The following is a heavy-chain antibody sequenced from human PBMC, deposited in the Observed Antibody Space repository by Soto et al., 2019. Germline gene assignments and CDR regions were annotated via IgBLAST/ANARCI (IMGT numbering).Heavy chain of an antibody. CDR2: IIPIFGTA. V-gene: IGHV1-69*13. Sequence: SVKVSCKASGGTFSSYAISWVRQAPGQGLEWMGGIIPIFGTANYAQKFQGRVTITADESTSTAYMELSSLRSEDTAVYYCAGRYCSSTSCYVDYYYYGMDVWGQGTTVTVSS. D-gene: IGHD2-2*01. CDR3: AGRYCSSTSCYVDYYYYGMDV. J-gene: IGHJ6*02. CDR1: GGTFSSYA.